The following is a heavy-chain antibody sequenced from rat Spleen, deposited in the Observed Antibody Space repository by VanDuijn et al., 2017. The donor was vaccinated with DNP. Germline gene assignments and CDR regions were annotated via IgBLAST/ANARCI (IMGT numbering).Heavy chain of an antibody. J-gene: IGHJ2*01. CDR3: ARGNYPGINTFDY. CDR2: ISPSGGST. V-gene: IGHV5S23*01. Sequence: EVQLVESGGGLVQPGRSLKLSCAASGFTFSDYYMAWVRQAPTKGLELVASISPSGGSTYYRDSVKGRFTISRDNAKSTLYLQMNSLRSEDTATYYCARGNYPGINTFDYWGQGVMVTVSS. CDR1: GFTFSDYY. D-gene: IGHD1-4*01.